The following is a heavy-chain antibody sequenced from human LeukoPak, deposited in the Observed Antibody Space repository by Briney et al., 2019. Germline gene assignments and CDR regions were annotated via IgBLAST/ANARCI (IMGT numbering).Heavy chain of an antibody. D-gene: IGHD3-10*01. CDR2: IKQDGSEK. CDR1: GFTFSTYW. V-gene: IGHV3-7*01. CDR3: ARLRAGYYYGSGSYYTQMLRSDYYMDV. Sequence: GGSLRLSCAASGFTFSTYWMSWVRQAPGRGLEWVANIKQDGSEKYYVDSVKGRFTISRDNAKNSLYLQMNSLRAEDTAVYYCARLRAGYYYGSGSYYTQMLRSDYYMDVWGKGTTVTISS. J-gene: IGHJ6*03.